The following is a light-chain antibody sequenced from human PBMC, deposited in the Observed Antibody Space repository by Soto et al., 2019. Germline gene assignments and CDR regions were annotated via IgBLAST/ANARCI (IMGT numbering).Light chain of an antibody. CDR1: QSVSSY. V-gene: IGKV3-11*01. CDR3: QPLFT. CDR2: DAS. J-gene: IGKJ3*01. Sequence: EIVLTQSPATLSLSPGERATLSCRASQSVSSYLAWYQQKPGQAPRLLIYDASNRATGIPASFSGSGSGTDFTIPSHSLYPVDFADYYCQPLFTFGPGTKVDIK.